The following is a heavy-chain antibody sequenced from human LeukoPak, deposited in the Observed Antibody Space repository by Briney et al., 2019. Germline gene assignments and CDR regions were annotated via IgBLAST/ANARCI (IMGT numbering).Heavy chain of an antibody. CDR3: AKRDSSGYLEYFQH. V-gene: IGHV3-30*18. J-gene: IGHJ1*01. Sequence: GGFLRLSCAASGFTFSSYGMHWVRQAPGKGLEWAAVISYDGSNKYYADSVKGRFTISRDNSKNTLYLQMNSLRAEDTAVYYCAKRDSSGYLEYFQHWGQGTLVTVSS. CDR1: GFTFSSYG. D-gene: IGHD3-22*01. CDR2: ISYDGSNK.